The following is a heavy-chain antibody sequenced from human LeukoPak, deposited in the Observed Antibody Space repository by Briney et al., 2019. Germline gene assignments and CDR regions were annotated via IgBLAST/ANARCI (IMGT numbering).Heavy chain of an antibody. CDR2: IIPTFGTA. V-gene: IGHV1-69*13. D-gene: IGHD3-10*01. J-gene: IGHJ6*04. Sequence: SVKVSCKASGGTFSSYAISWVRQAPGQGLEWMGGIIPTFGTANYAQKFQGRVTITADESTSTAYMELSSLRSEDTAVYYCARALGGYYGSGSYYNVNYYGMDVWGKGTTVTVSS. CDR3: ARALGGYYGSGSYYNVNYYGMDV. CDR1: GGTFSSYA.